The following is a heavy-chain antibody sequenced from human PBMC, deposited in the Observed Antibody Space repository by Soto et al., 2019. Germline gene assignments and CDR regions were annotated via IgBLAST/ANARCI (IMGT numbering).Heavy chain of an antibody. J-gene: IGHJ4*02. CDR2: ISAYNGNT. D-gene: IGHD1-26*01. CDR3: ARTRSGSYPGPSYFDY. CDR1: GYTFTSYG. V-gene: IGHV1-18*04. Sequence: ASVKVSCKASGYTFTSYGISWVRQAPGQGLEWMGWISAYNGNTNYAQKLQGRVTMTTDTSTSTAYMELRSLRSDDTAVYYCARTRSGSYPGPSYFDYWGQGTLVTVSS.